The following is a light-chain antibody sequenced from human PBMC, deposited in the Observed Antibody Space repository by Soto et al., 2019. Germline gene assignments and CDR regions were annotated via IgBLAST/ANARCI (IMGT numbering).Light chain of an antibody. CDR2: YMS. Sequence: EIVIRHSPSPLSVHRLHTASLSCRTSQSAGNFLAWYRQKPGRAPRLLIYYMSTRATGIPARFSGSGSGTGFTLTINSLQSEDSAVYYCQQHNQWPITFGQGTRLEIK. J-gene: IGKJ5*01. CDR3: QQHNQWPIT. CDR1: QSAGNF. V-gene: IGKV3D-15*01.